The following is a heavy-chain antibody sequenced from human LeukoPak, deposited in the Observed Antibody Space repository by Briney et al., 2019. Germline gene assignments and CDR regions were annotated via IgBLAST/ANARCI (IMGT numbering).Heavy chain of an antibody. J-gene: IGHJ3*02. CDR3: ARDLYYYDSSGYFDAFDI. V-gene: IGHV1-69*04. CDR2: IIPILGIA. D-gene: IGHD3-22*01. Sequence: GASVKVSCKASGGTFSSYAISWVRQAPGQGLEWMGRIIPILGIANYAQKFQGRVTITADKSTSTAYMELSSLRSEDTAVYYCARDLYYYDSSGYFDAFDIWGQGTMVTVSS. CDR1: GGTFSSYA.